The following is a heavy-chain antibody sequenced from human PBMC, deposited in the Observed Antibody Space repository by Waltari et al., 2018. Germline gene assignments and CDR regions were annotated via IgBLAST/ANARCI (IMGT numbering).Heavy chain of an antibody. D-gene: IGHD3-22*01. Sequence: QVQLQESGPGLVKPSETLSLTCTVSGGSISSYYWSWIRQPPGKGLEWIGYIYYSGSTNYNPSLKSRVTISVDTSKNQFSLKLSSVTAADTAVYYCARGESSGYYYGVWFDPWGQGTLVTVSS. CDR2: IYYSGST. V-gene: IGHV4-59*01. CDR1: GGSISSYY. J-gene: IGHJ5*02. CDR3: ARGESSGYYYGVWFDP.